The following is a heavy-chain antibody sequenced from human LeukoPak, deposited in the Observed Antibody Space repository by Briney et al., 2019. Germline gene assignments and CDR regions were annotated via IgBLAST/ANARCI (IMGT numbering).Heavy chain of an antibody. CDR2: VRFDGNDK. J-gene: IGHJ3*02. Sequence: GGSLRLSCAASGFTFSYYGMHWVRQAPGKGLEWVAFVRFDGNDKFYADSVKGRFTISRDTSKNTLYLQMTSLTPEDTAVYYCARTKQWLDDAFDIWGQGTMVTVSS. CDR1: GFTFSYYG. CDR3: ARTKQWLDDAFDI. V-gene: IGHV3-30*02. D-gene: IGHD6-19*01.